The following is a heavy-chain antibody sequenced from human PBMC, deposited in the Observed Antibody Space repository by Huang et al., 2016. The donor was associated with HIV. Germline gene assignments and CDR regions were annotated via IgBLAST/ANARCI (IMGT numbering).Heavy chain of an antibody. CDR2: INSDGSST. Sequence: EVQLVESGGGLVQPGGSLRLSCAASGFSISSYWRHWVRQAPGKGVVGVSRINSDGSSTSYADSVKGRVTISRDNAKNTLYLQMNSLRAEDTAVYYCARDPRIQSWLNFFDYWGQGTLVSVSS. CDR3: ARDPRIQSWLNFFDY. CDR1: GFSISSYW. J-gene: IGHJ4*02. V-gene: IGHV3-74*01. D-gene: IGHD3-22*01.